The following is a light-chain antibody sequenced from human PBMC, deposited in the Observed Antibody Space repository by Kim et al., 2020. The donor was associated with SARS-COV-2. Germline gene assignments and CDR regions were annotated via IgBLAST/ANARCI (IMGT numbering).Light chain of an antibody. Sequence: GQSITISCTGTTTDVGNYNFVSWDQHHPGEAPKVLIYDVTKRPSGVSNRFFGSKSGNTASLTISGLQTEDEADYYCCSYASGSTLIFGGGTQLTVL. CDR2: DVT. CDR3: CSYASGSTLI. CDR1: TTDVGNYNF. V-gene: IGLV2-14*03. J-gene: IGLJ2*01.